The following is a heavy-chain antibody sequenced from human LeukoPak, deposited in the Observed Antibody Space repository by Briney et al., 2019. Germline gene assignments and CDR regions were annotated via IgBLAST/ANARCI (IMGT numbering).Heavy chain of an antibody. V-gene: IGHV4-59*12. CDR1: GGSISSYY. CDR2: IYYSGST. J-gene: IGHJ4*02. D-gene: IGHD3-22*01. Sequence: PSETLSLTCTVSGGSISSYYWSWIRQPPGKGLEWIGYIYYSGSTNYNPSLKSRVTISVDTSKNQLSLKLTSVTAADTAVYYCARDPHINNYYETNTGLRDFWGQGTLVIVSS. CDR3: ARDPHINNYYETNTGLRDF.